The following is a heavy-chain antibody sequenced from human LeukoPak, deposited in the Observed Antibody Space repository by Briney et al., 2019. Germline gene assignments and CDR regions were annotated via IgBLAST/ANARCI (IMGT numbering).Heavy chain of an antibody. J-gene: IGHJ4*02. CDR1: GFTFSSYW. D-gene: IGHD3-9*01. CDR2: INSDGSST. Sequence: PGGSLRLSCAASGFTFSSYWMHWVRQAPEKGLVWVSRINSDGSSTSYADSVKGRFTISRDNAKNTLYLQMNSLRAEDTAVYYCARTPPSYYDILTGSEGIDYWGQGTLVTVSS. CDR3: ARTPPSYYDILTGSEGIDY. V-gene: IGHV3-74*01.